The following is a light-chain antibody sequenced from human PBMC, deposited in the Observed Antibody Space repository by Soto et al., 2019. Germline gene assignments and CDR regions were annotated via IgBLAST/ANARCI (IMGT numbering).Light chain of an antibody. V-gene: IGLV4-60*02. CDR3: ETWDSNTRV. Sequence: QLVLTQSSSASASLGSSVKLTCTLSSGHSSYFIAWHQQQPGKAPRYLMKLEGSGSYSKGSGVPDRFSGSSSGADRYLTISNLRFEDEADYYCETWDSNTRVFGTGTKLTVL. CDR2: LEGSGSY. J-gene: IGLJ1*01. CDR1: SGHSSYF.